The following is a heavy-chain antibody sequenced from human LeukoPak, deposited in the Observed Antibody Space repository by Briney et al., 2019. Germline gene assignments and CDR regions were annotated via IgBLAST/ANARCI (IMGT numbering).Heavy chain of an antibody. CDR3: ARVSYYDSSGYLH. CDR2: INHSGRT. V-gene: IGHV4-34*01. J-gene: IGHJ4*02. CDR1: GGSFSGYY. Sequence: KTSETLSLTCAVYGGSFSGYYWSWIRQPPGKGLEWIGEINHSGRTNYNPSLKSRVTISVDTSKNQFSLKLSSVTAANTAVYYCARVSYYDSSGYLHWGQGTLVTVSS. D-gene: IGHD3-22*01.